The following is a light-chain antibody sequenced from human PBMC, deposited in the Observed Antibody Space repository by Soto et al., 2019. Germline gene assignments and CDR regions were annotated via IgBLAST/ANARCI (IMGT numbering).Light chain of an antibody. Sequence: ETVLTQSPATVSLSPGDRATLPCRASQSVSSNKLAWYQQKPGQAPRLLIFGASTRAAGIPARFSGSGSGTEFTLTISSLQSEDFAVYYCQQYSNWLLTFGGGTKVDMK. CDR2: GAS. CDR1: QSVSSN. J-gene: IGKJ4*01. CDR3: QQYSNWLLT. V-gene: IGKV3-15*01.